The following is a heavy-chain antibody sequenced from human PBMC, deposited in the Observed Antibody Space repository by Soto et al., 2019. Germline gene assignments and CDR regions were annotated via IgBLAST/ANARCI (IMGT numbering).Heavy chain of an antibody. D-gene: IGHD6-13*01. CDR2: IIPVLGIA. J-gene: IGHJ6*02. Sequence: QVQLVQSGTEVKKPGSSVKVSCKASGGTFSNYTLSWVRQAPGQGLEWMGRIIPVLGIANYAQKFQGRVTITADKSTSTAYMELSSLRSEDRAVYYCARDGLRNSSRNYYDGMDVWGQGSTVTVSS. V-gene: IGHV1-69*08. CDR1: GGTFSNYT. CDR3: ARDGLRNSSRNYYDGMDV.